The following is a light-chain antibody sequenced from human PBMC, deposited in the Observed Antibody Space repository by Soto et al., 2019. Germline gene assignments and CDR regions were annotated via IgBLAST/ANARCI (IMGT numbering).Light chain of an antibody. J-gene: IGLJ2*01. CDR3: TSWTTSTTMI. CDR1: SRAIGAYNF. V-gene: IGLV2-14*03. CDR2: DVN. Sequence: SALTQPASVSGAPGQSITISRPGTSRAIGAYNFVSWYQQHPGKAPKLMLYDVNIRPSGVSNRFSGSKSGNTASLTISGLQAEDEADYYCTSWTTSTTMIFGGGTKVTVL.